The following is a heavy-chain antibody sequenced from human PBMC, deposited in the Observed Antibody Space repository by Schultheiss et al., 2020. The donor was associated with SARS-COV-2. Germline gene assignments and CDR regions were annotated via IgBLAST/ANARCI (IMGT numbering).Heavy chain of an antibody. Sequence: GESLKISCAASGFTFSSYWMSWVRQAPGKGLEWVANIKQDGREKYYVDSVKGRFTISRDNAKNSLYLQMNSLRAEDTAVYYCARDWSGSFDYWGQGTLVTVSS. J-gene: IGHJ4*02. D-gene: IGHD1-26*01. CDR2: IKQDGREK. CDR1: GFTFSSYW. CDR3: ARDWSGSFDY. V-gene: IGHV3-7*01.